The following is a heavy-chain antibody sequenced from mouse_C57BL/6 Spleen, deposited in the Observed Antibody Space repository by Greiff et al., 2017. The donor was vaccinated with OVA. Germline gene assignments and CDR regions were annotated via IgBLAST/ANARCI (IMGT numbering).Heavy chain of an antibody. CDR2: IDPSDSYT. J-gene: IGHJ1*03. D-gene: IGHD1-1*01. V-gene: IGHV1-50*01. Sequence: VQLQQPGAELVKPGASVKLSCKASGYTFTSYWMQWVKQRPGQGLEWIGEIDPSDSYTNYNQKFKGKATLTVDTSSSTAYMQLSSLTSEDSAVYYCARRTTVVADWYFDVWGTGTTVTVSS. CDR3: ARRTTVVADWYFDV. CDR1: GYTFTSYW.